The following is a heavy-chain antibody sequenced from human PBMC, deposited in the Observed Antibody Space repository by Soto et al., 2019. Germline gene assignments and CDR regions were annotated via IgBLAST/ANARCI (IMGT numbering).Heavy chain of an antibody. J-gene: IGHJ6*03. Sequence: PGGSLRLSCAASGFTFSPYWMHWVRQAPGKGLMWVSRMTRDGSTTYADSVKGRFTISRDNAKNTLYLQMNSLIFDDTAVYYCTRDRNYYYMDVWGKGTTVTVSS. CDR1: GFTFSPYW. CDR2: MTRDGSTT. V-gene: IGHV3-74*01. CDR3: TRDRNYYYMDV.